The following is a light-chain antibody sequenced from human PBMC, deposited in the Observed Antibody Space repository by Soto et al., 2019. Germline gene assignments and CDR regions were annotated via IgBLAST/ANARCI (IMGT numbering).Light chain of an antibody. V-gene: IGKV1-39*01. Sequence: DIRMTQSPSSLSASVGDTVTITCRASQGISHYLSWFQHKPGEAPKLLIYTASSLQGGVPLRFSGAGSRTDFSLTISGLQPEDSATYYCQQTYTFPWTFGQGTRVDIK. CDR3: QQTYTFPWT. CDR1: QGISHY. CDR2: TAS. J-gene: IGKJ1*01.